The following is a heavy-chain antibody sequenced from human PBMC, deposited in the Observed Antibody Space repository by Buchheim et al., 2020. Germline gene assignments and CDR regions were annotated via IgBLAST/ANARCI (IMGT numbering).Heavy chain of an antibody. V-gene: IGHV4-30-4*01. Sequence: QVQLQESGPGLVKPSQTLSLTCTVSGGSISSGDYYWSWIRQPPGKGLEWIGYIYYSGSTYYNPSLKSRVTILVDTSKNQFSLKLSSATAADTAVYYCARDHYYYDSSGYRRWFDPWGQGTL. J-gene: IGHJ5*02. CDR2: IYYSGST. D-gene: IGHD3-22*01. CDR3: ARDHYYYDSSGYRRWFDP. CDR1: GGSISSGDYY.